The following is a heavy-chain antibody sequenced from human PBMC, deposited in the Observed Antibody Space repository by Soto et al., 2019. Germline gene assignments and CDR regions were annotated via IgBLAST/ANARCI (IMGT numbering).Heavy chain of an antibody. CDR2: ISYDGSNK. J-gene: IGHJ4*02. D-gene: IGHD3-10*01. Sequence: QVQLVESGGGVVQPGRSLRLSCAASGFTFSTYGMHWVRQAPGKGLEWVAVISYDGSNKYYADSVKGRFTISRDNYKNKLYLQMSSMRAEDTAVYYCAKGFSDSVIDYWGQGTLVTVSS. CDR1: GFTFSTYG. CDR3: AKGFSDSVIDY. V-gene: IGHV3-30*18.